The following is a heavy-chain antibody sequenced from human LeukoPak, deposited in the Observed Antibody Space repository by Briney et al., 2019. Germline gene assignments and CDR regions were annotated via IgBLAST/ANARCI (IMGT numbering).Heavy chain of an antibody. V-gene: IGHV4-30-4*08. CDR3: AYYDFWSGDPAFDI. CDR2: IYYSGST. CDR1: GGSISSGDHY. D-gene: IGHD3-3*01. J-gene: IGHJ3*02. Sequence: SQTLSLTCTVSGGSISSGDHYWSWIRQPPGKGLEWIGYIYYSGSTYYNPSLKSRVTISVDTSKNQFSLKLSSVTAADTAVYYCAYYDFWSGDPAFDIWGQGTMVTVSS.